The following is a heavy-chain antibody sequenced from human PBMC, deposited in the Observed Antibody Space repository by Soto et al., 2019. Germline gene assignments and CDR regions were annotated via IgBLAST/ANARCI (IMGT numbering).Heavy chain of an antibody. CDR2: IYYSGST. D-gene: IGHD6-6*01. V-gene: IGHV4-31*03. J-gene: IGHJ5*02. CDR3: ARDLDSSSSGWFDP. CDR1: GGSISSGGYY. Sequence: SETLSLTCTVSGGSISSGGYYWSWIRQHPGKGLEWIGYIYYSGSTYYNPSLKSRVTISVDTSKNQFSLKLSSVTAADTAVYYCARDLDSSSSGWFDPWGQGTLVTVSS.